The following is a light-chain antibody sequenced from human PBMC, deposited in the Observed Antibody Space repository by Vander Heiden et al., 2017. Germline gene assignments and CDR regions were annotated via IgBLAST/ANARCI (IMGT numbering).Light chain of an antibody. CDR3: SSYTSSSTLVV. CDR2: DVS. V-gene: IGLV2-14*03. J-gene: IGLJ2*01. CDR1: SGNVGRYNN. Sequence: QFVLTQPASVSGSPGQAITISWTECSGNVGRYNNVSWDHHHPGKAPKLMIYDVSNRPSGVSNHFSGSKSGNTASLTISGLQAEDEADYYCSSYTSSSTLVVFGGGTKLTVL.